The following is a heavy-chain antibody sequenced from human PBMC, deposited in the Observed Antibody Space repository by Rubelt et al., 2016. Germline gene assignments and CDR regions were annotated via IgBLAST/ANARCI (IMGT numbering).Heavy chain of an antibody. CDR1: GFIFSNYA. V-gene: IGHV3-23*04. Sequence: VQLVESGGGVVQSGGSLRLSCAGSGFIFSNYAMHWVRQAPGKGLGWVSAISGSGGSTYYADSVKGRFTISRDNSKNTLYLQRNSRRAEDTAVYYCAREDQRQRLRDFDYWGQGTLVTVSS. CDR2: ISGSGGST. D-gene: IGHD5/OR15-5a*01. J-gene: IGHJ4*02. CDR3: AREDQRQRLRDFDY.